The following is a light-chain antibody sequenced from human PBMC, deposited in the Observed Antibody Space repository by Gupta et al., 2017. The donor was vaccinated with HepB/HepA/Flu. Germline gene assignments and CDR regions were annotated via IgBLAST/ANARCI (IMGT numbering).Light chain of an antibody. CDR3: QQGSISRT. CDR1: QSVSSY. CDR2: DAS. Sequence: EIVFSPSPATLSLSPGERATLSCTASQSVSSYLAWYQQKPGQAPRLLIYDASNRATGIPARFSGSGSGTDFTLTISSLEPEDFAVYYCQQGSISRTFGQGTRLEMK. J-gene: IGKJ5*01. V-gene: IGKV3-11*01.